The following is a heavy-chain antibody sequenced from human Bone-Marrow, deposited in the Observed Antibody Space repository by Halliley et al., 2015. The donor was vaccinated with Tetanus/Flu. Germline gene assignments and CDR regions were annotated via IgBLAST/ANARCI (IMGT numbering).Heavy chain of an antibody. CDR2: INSVGISG. CDR3: ARGFRPTVTTYDCFDF. V-gene: IGHV3-74*01. J-gene: IGHJ4*02. D-gene: IGHD4-17*01. Sequence: INSVGISGSFADSVQGRFIISRDPPKMALYLLMNSLSAEDTAVFYCARGFRPTVTTYDCFDFWGQGTLVTVSS.